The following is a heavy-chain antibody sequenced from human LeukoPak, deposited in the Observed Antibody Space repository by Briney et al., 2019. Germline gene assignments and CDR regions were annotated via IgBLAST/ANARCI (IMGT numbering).Heavy chain of an antibody. V-gene: IGHV3-21*01. CDR3: ARDGLNTAMVLY. CDR1: GFTFSSYS. Sequence: GGSLRLSCAASGFTFSSYSMNWVRQAPGKGLEWVSSISSSSSYIYYADSVKGRFTISRDNAKNSLYLQMNGLRAEDTAVYYCARDGLNTAMVLYWGQGTLVTVSS. D-gene: IGHD5-18*01. J-gene: IGHJ4*02. CDR2: ISSSSSYI.